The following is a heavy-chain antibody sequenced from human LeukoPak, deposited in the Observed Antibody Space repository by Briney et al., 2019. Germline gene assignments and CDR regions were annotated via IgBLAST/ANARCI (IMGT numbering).Heavy chain of an antibody. CDR3: ATSPAEYMTTVILYYFDY. CDR1: GYTFTSYG. V-gene: IGHV1-69*05. Sequence: ASVKVSCKASGYTFTSYGISWVRQAPGQGLEWMGGIIPIFGTANYAQKFQGRVTITTDESTSTAYMELSSLRSEDTAVYYCATSPAEYMTTVILYYFDYWGQGTLVTVSS. D-gene: IGHD4-17*01. J-gene: IGHJ4*02. CDR2: IIPIFGTA.